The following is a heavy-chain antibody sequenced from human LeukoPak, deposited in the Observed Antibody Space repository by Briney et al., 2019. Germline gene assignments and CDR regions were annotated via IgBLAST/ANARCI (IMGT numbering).Heavy chain of an antibody. CDR3: ARPSTDYVWGSYRTGAFDI. CDR2: FYYSGST. V-gene: IGHV4-39*01. CDR1: GGSINSSNYY. Sequence: KPSETLSLTCTVSGGSINSSNYYWGRIPPPPGKGLEWVGGFYYSGSTYYNPSLKSRVTISVDTSKNQFSLKLSSVTAADTAVYYCARPSTDYVWGSYRTGAFDIWGQGTMVTVSS. D-gene: IGHD3-16*02. J-gene: IGHJ3*02.